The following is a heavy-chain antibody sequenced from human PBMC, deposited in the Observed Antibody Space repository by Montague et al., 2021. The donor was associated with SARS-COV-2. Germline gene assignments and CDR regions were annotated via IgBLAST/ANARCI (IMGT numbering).Heavy chain of an antibody. CDR1: GFTFSGSA. J-gene: IGHJ4*02. Sequence: SLILSCAASGFTFSGSAMHWVRQASVKGLEWVGRIRSKANSYATXYAASVKGRFTISSDDSKNTAYMHMNSLKTEDTAVYYCTSHYDSSGYYPSAWGQGTLVTVSS. CDR3: TSHYDSSGYYPSA. CDR2: IRSKANSYAT. V-gene: IGHV3-73*01. D-gene: IGHD3-22*01.